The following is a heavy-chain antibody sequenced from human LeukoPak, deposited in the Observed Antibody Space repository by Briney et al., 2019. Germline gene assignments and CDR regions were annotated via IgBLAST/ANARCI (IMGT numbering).Heavy chain of an antibody. CDR1: GGSISSYY. CDR3: ARGVNWIDP. J-gene: IGHJ5*02. Sequence: SETLSLTCTVSGGSISSYYWSWIRQPPGKGLEWIGYISYSAITNYNPALKSRVTISIDTSKNQFSLKLSSVTAADTAVYYCARGVNWIDPWGQVTLVTVSS. CDR2: ISYSAIT. D-gene: IGHD6-13*01. V-gene: IGHV4-59*01.